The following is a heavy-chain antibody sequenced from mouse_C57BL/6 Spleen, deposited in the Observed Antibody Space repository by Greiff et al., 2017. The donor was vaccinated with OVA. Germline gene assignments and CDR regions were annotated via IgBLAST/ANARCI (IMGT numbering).Heavy chain of an antibody. CDR3: TRDSSGYVWFAY. Sequence: VKLMESGEGLVKPGGSLKLSCAASGFTFSSYAMSWVRQTPEKRLEWVAYISSGGDYIYYADTVKGRFTISRDNARNTLYLQMSSLKSEDTAMYYCTRDSSGYVWFAYWGQGTLVTVSA. CDR1: GFTFSSYA. V-gene: IGHV5-9-1*02. CDR2: ISSGGDYI. J-gene: IGHJ3*01. D-gene: IGHD3-2*02.